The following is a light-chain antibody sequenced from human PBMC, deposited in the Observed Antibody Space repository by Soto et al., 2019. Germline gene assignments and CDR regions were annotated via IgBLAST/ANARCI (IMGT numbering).Light chain of an antibody. CDR1: TSDVGRYDY. CDR3: TSYSSSTSRVV. J-gene: IGLJ2*01. V-gene: IGLV2-14*01. Sequence: QSALTQPASVSGSPGQSITISCTGTTSDVGRYDYVSWYQQHPGKAPKLVIFEVTRRPSESSNRFSGSKSGNTASLTISGLQAEDEADYYCTSYSSSTSRVVFGGGTKLTVL. CDR2: EVT.